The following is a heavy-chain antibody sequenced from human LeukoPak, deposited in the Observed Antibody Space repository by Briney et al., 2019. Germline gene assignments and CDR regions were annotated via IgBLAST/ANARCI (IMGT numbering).Heavy chain of an antibody. D-gene: IGHD5-18*01. J-gene: IGHJ4*02. V-gene: IGHV3-15*01. CDR2: IKSKADGETT. CDR1: GFTFRNAS. CDR3: AHRNTAMVRVDY. Sequence: PGGSLRLSCAASGFTFRNASMSWVRQAPGKGLEWVGRIKSKADGETTDYAAPVKGRFIISRDDSKNTLYLQMNSLKIEGTAVYFCAHRNTAMVRVDYWGQGTLVTVSS.